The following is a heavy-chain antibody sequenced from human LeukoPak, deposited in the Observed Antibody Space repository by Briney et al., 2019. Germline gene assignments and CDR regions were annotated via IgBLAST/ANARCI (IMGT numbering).Heavy chain of an antibody. Sequence: ASVKVSCKASGYTFTGYYMHWVRQAPGQGLEWMGWINPNSGGTNYAQKFQGRVTMTRDTSISTAYMELSRLRSDDTAVYYCARDSKHYYGSGSSYWGQGTLVTVSS. V-gene: IGHV1-2*02. CDR3: ARDSKHYYGSGSSY. D-gene: IGHD3-10*01. J-gene: IGHJ4*02. CDR2: INPNSGGT. CDR1: GYTFTGYY.